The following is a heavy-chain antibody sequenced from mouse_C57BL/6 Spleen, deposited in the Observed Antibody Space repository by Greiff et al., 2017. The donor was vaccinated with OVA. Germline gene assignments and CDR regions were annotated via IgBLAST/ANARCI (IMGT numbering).Heavy chain of an antibody. D-gene: IGHD1-1*01. CDR2: IHPSDSDT. J-gene: IGHJ1*03. V-gene: IGHV1-74*01. CDR3: AIPLYYYGSSYWYVDV. CDR1: GYTFTSYW. Sequence: VQLQQPGAELVKPGASVKVSCKASGYTFTSYWMHWVKQRPGQGLEWIGRIHPSDSDTNYNQKFKGKATLTVDKSSSTAYMQLSSLTSEDSAVYYCAIPLYYYGSSYWYVDVWGTGTTVTVSS.